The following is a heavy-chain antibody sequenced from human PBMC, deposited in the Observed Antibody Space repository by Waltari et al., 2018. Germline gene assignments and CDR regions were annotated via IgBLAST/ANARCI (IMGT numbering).Heavy chain of an antibody. CDR1: GFTFSSYG. V-gene: IGHV3-33*08. Sequence: QVQLVESGGGVVQPGRSLRLSCAASGFTFSSYGMHWVRQAPGKGLDWVAVIWYDGSNKYYSDAVKGRFTISRDNSKTTLYLQMNSLRAEDTAMYYCANARGDYWGQGTLVTVSS. CDR2: IWYDGSNK. J-gene: IGHJ4*02. CDR3: ANARGDY.